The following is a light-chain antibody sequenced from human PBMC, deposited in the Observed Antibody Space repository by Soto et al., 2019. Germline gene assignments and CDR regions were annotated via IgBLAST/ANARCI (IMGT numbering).Light chain of an antibody. CDR2: GAS. V-gene: IGKV3-20*01. Sequence: EIVLTQSPATLSLSPGERATLSCRASQSVSSYLAWYQQKPGQAPRLLMYGASSRATGIPDRFSGSGSGTDFTLTISRLEPEDFAVYYCQQYGSSPITFGQGTRLETK. CDR3: QQYGSSPIT. CDR1: QSVSSY. J-gene: IGKJ5*01.